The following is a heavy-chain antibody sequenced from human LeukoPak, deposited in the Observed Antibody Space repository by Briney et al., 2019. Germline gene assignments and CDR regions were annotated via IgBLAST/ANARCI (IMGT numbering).Heavy chain of an antibody. CDR3: ARDRGYSYGFDP. CDR1: GGSFSGYY. V-gene: IGHV4-34*01. J-gene: IGHJ5*02. Sequence: KPSETLSLTCAVYGGSFSGYYWSWIRQPPGKGLEWIGEINHSGSTNYNPSLKSRVTISVDTSKNQFSLKLSSVTAADTAVYYCARDRGYSYGFDPWGQGTLVTVSS. D-gene: IGHD5-18*01. CDR2: INHSGST.